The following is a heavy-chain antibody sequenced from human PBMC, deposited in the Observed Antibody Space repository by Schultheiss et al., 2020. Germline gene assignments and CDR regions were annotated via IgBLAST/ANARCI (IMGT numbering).Heavy chain of an antibody. V-gene: IGHV3-23*01. Sequence: GGSLRLSCAASGFTFCSSGMSWDRQAPGKLLDWVSPITGGGRSTHFADSVKGRITICRDKSRSTLNLHMNSLRAEDTAVYYCARGGWWLVRRGIDYWGQGTLVTVSS. CDR2: ITGGGRST. CDR3: ARGGWWLVRRGIDY. D-gene: IGHD6-19*01. J-gene: IGHJ4*02. CDR1: GFTFCSSG.